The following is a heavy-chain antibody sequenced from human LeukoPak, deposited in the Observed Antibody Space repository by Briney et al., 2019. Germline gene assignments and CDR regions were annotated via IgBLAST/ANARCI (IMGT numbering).Heavy chain of an antibody. CDR2: IYYSGST. J-gene: IGHJ3*02. D-gene: IGHD6-19*01. CDR3: ASRILAGTFAFDI. CDR1: GGSISSSSYY. Sequence: SETLSLTCTVSGGSISSSSYYWGWIRQPPGKGLEWIGSIYYSGSTYYNPSLKSRVTISVDTSKNQFSLKLSSVTAADTAVYYCASRILAGTFAFDIWGQGTMVTVSS. V-gene: IGHV4-39*01.